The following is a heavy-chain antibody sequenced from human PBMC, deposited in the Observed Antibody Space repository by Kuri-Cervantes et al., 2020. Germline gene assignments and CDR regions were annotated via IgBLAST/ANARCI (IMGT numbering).Heavy chain of an antibody. Sequence: GSLRLSCTVSGGSVSSGSYYWSWIRQPPGKGLEWIGYIYYSGSTNYNPSLKSRVTISVDTSKNQFSLKLSSVTAADTAVYYCARVDSGSFYYYFDYWGQGTLVTVS. J-gene: IGHJ4*02. V-gene: IGHV4-61*01. D-gene: IGHD1-26*01. CDR3: ARVDSGSFYYYFDY. CDR1: GGSVSSGSYY. CDR2: IYYSGST.